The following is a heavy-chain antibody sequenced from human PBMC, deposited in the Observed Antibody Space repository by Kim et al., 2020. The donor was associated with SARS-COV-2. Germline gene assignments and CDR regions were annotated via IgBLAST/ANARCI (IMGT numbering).Heavy chain of an antibody. CDR3: AREFIVGATGSWDRDFDY. V-gene: IGHV7-4-1*02. CDR2: INTNTGNP. CDR1: GYTFTSYA. Sequence: ASVKVSCKASGYTFTSYAMNWVRQAPGQGLEWMGWINTNTGNPTYAQGFTGRFVFSLDTSVSTAYLQISSLKAEDTAVYYCAREFIVGATGSWDRDFDYWGQGTLVTVSS. J-gene: IGHJ4*02. D-gene: IGHD1-26*01.